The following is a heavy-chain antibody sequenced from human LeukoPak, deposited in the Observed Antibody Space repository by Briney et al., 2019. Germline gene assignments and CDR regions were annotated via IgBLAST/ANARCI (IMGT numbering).Heavy chain of an antibody. CDR2: ITYRSRAS. CDR1: GFTFSSYS. V-gene: IGHV3-48*01. J-gene: IGHJ4*02. CDR3: ARAYCSSGSCFG. D-gene: IGHD2-15*01. Sequence: GGSLRLSCAASGFTFSSYSMSWVRQAPGKGLEWVSSITYRSRASYYADSVKGRFTISRDNVKNLLHLQMDSLRAEDTAVYYCARAYCSSGSCFGWGQGTLVTVSS.